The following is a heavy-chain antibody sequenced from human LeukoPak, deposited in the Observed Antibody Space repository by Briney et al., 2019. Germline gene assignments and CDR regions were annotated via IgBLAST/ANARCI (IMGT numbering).Heavy chain of an antibody. V-gene: IGHV3-15*01. J-gene: IGHJ6*03. Sequence: PGGSLRLSCAASGFTFSNAWMKSKTDGGTTDYAAPVKGRFTISRDDSKNTLYLQMNSLKTEDTVVYYCTTDFWSGYAYYYYMDVWGKGTTVTVSS. CDR2: SKTDGGTT. D-gene: IGHD3-3*01. CDR3: TTDFWSGYAYYYYMDV. CDR1: GFTFSNAW.